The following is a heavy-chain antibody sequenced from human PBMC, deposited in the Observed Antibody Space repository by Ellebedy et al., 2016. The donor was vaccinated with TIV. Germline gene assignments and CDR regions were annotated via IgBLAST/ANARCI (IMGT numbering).Heavy chain of an antibody. Sequence: ASVKVSCKASGGTFSSYAISWVRQAPGQGLEWMGRIIPILDIADYAQKFQGRVTITADKFTSTAYMELSSLRSEDTAVYYCARATGWVQDYYDGRGLPRGSFDNWGQGTLVTVSS. V-gene: IGHV1-69*04. CDR1: GGTFSSYA. CDR3: ARATGWVQDYYDGRGLPRGSFDN. CDR2: IIPILDIA. J-gene: IGHJ4*02. D-gene: IGHD3-22*01.